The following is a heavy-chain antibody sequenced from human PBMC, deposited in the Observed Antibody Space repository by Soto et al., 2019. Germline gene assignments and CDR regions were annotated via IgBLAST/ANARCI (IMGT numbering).Heavy chain of an antibody. V-gene: IGHV1-69*13. Sequence: SVEVSCQACLGRFGSYASSWVRQAPGQGLEWMGGIIPIFGTANYAQKFQGRVTITADESTSTAYMELSSLRSEDTAVYYCARDTGDPPHDPWGQGTLVTVS. CDR2: IIPIFGTA. J-gene: IGHJ5*02. D-gene: IGHD3-16*01. CDR1: LGRFGSYA. CDR3: ARDTGDPPHDP.